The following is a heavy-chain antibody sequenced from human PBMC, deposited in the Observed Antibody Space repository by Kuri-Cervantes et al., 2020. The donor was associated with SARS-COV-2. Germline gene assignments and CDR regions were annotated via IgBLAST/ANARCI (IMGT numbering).Heavy chain of an antibody. J-gene: IGHJ5*02. Sequence: ASVKVSCKASGYTFTGYYMHWVRQAPGQGLEWMGWINPNSGGTNYAQKFQGRVTITTDESTSTAYMELSSLRSEDTAVYYCARDSDCSSTSCYNWFDPWGQGTLVTVSS. CDR1: GYTFTGYY. D-gene: IGHD2-2*01. CDR3: ARDSDCSSTSCYNWFDP. V-gene: IGHV1-2*02. CDR2: INPNSGGT.